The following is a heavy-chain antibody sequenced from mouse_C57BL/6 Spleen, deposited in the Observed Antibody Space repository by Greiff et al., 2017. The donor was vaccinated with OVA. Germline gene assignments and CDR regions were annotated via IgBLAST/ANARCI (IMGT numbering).Heavy chain of an antibody. CDR3: ARSVIYYGYDD. D-gene: IGHD2-2*01. CDR1: GYTFTDYY. CDR2: INPNNGGT. Sequence: VVKPGASVKISCKASGYTFTDYYMNWVKQSHGKSLEWIGDINPNNGGTSYNQKFKGKATLTVDKSSSTAYMELRSLTSEDSAVYYCARSVIYYGYDDWGQGTTLTVSS. J-gene: IGHJ2*01. V-gene: IGHV1-26*01.